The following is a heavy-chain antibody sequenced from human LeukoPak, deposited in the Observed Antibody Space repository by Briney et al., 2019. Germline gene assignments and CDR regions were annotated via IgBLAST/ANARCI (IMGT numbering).Heavy chain of an antibody. V-gene: IGHV1-2*02. CDR2: INPNSGDT. D-gene: IGHD4-17*01. Sequence: GGSLRLSCVASGFRFSSYGMHWVRQAPGQGLEWMGWINPNSGDTYYAQNFQGRVTMTRDTSISTAYMELNRLRSDDTAVYYCARGPVTKGYGMDVWGQGTTVTVSS. J-gene: IGHJ6*02. CDR3: ARGPVTKGYGMDV. CDR1: GFRFSSYG.